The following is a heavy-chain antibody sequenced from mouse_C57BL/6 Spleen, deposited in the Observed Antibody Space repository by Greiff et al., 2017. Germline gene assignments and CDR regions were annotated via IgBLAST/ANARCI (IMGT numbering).Heavy chain of an antibody. CDR1: GYTFTSYW. Sequence: VQLQQPGTELVKPGASVKLSCKASGYTFTSYWMHWVKQRPGQGLEWIGNINPSNGGTNYNEKFKSKATLTVDKSSSPAYMQLSSLTSEDSAVYYCARLVTTEDWFAYWGQGTLVTVSA. CDR3: ARLVTTEDWFAY. D-gene: IGHD2-2*01. CDR2: INPSNGGT. J-gene: IGHJ3*01. V-gene: IGHV1-53*01.